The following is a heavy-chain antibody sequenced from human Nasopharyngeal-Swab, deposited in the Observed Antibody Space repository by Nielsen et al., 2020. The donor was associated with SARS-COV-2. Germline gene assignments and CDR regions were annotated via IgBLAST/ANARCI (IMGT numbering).Heavy chain of an antibody. J-gene: IGHJ5*02. Sequence: ESLKISCTVSGGSISSYYWSWIRQPPGKGLEWIGYIYYSGSTNYNPSLKSRVTISVDTSKNQFSLKLSSVTAADTAVYYCARDVDGDSPSYNWFDPWGQGTLVTVSS. V-gene: IGHV4-59*01. D-gene: IGHD4-17*01. CDR1: GGSISSYY. CDR3: ARDVDGDSPSYNWFDP. CDR2: IYYSGST.